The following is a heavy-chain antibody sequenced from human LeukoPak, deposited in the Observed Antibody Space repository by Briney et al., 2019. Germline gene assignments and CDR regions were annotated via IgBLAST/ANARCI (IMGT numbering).Heavy chain of an antibody. Sequence: GGSLRLSCAASGFTFSSYGMHWVRQAPGKGLEWVAFIRYDGSNKYYADSVKGRFTISRDNSKNTLYLQMNSLRAEDTAVYYCAKGPFENALLYYFDYWGQGTLVTVSS. CDR1: GFTFSSYG. D-gene: IGHD3-9*01. CDR3: AKGPFENALLYYFDY. CDR2: IRYDGSNK. V-gene: IGHV3-30*02. J-gene: IGHJ4*02.